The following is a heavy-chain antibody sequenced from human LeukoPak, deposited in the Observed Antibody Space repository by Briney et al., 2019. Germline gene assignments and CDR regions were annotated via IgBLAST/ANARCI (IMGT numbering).Heavy chain of an antibody. V-gene: IGHV3-23*01. CDR3: AKDWATTWTAKYYDY. D-gene: IGHD5-18*01. J-gene: IGHJ4*02. Sequence: GGSLRLSCAASGFTFSSYAMSWVRQAPGKGLEWVSTISASGASTYYADSVKGRFTISRDISEDTLYLQMNSLRAEDTAVYYCAKDWATTWTAKYYDYWGQGTLVTVSS. CDR1: GFTFSSYA. CDR2: ISASGAST.